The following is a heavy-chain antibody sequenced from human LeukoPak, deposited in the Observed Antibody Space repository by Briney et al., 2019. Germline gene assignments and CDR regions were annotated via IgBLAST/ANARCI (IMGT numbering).Heavy chain of an antibody. CDR1: GFTFSSYA. D-gene: IGHD6-19*01. CDR3: AKDRGQWLVRYFDY. CDR2: ISGSGGST. V-gene: IGHV3-23*01. J-gene: IGHJ4*02. Sequence: GGSLRLSCAASGFTFSSYAVSWVRQAPGKGLEWVSGISGSGGSTFYADSVKGRFTISRDNSKNTLYLQMSSLRAEDTAVYYCAKDRGQWLVRYFDYWGQGTLVTVSS.